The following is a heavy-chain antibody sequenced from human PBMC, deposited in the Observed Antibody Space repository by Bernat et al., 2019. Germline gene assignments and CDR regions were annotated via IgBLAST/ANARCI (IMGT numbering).Heavy chain of an antibody. D-gene: IGHD3-22*01. V-gene: IGHV3-49*03. J-gene: IGHJ4*02. CDR1: GFTFGDYA. Sequence: EVQLVESGGGLVQPGRSLRLSCTASGFTFGDYAMSWFRQAPGKGLEWVGFIRSKAYGGTTEYAASVKGRFTISRDDSKSIAYLQMNSLKTEDTAVYYCTRDPTGLYDSSGYYGYWGQGTLVTVSS. CDR2: IRSKAYGGTT. CDR3: TRDPTGLYDSSGYYGY.